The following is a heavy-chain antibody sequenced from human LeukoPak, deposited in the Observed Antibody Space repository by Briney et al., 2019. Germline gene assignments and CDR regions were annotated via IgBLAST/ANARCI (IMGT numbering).Heavy chain of an antibody. J-gene: IGHJ4*02. CDR3: TSQGGAPRAY. Sequence: GGSLRLSCAASGFTFSGSAMHWVLQASAKGLEWVGRIRSKANSYATAYAASVKGRFTISRDDSKNTAYLQMISLHNEETTAYYCTSQGGAPRAYWARVTLVIVSS. CDR1: GFTFSGSA. V-gene: IGHV3-73*01. D-gene: IGHD3-16*01. CDR2: IRSKANSYAT.